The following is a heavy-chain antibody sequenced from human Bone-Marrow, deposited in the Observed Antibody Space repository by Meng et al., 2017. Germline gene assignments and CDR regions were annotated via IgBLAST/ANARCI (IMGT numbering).Heavy chain of an antibody. CDR1: GGTFSSYA. D-gene: IGHD6-13*01. CDR2: IIPIFGTA. CDR3: ARENSSQSSFFQLNWFDP. V-gene: IGHV1-69*13. Sequence: SVKVSCKASGGTFSSYAISWVRQAPGQGLEWMGGIIPIFGTANYAQKFQGRVTITADESTSTAYMELSSLRSEDTAVYYCARENSSQSSFFQLNWFDPWGQGTLVTVSS. J-gene: IGHJ5*02.